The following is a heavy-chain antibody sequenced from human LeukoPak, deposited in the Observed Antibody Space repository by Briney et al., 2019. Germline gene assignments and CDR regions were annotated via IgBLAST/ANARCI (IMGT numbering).Heavy chain of an antibody. Sequence: GASVKVSCKASGYTFTGYYMHWVRQAPGQGLEWMGWINPNSGGTNYAQKFQGRVTMTRDTSISTAYMELSRLRSDDTAVYYCARNSNNYYDSSGYSDGAFDIWGQGTMVTVSS. CDR3: ARNSNNYYDSSGYSDGAFDI. CDR1: GYTFTGYY. J-gene: IGHJ3*02. V-gene: IGHV1-2*02. CDR2: INPNSGGT. D-gene: IGHD3-22*01.